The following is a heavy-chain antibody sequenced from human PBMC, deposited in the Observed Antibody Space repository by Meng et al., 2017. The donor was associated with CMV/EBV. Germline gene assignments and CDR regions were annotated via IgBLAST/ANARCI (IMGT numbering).Heavy chain of an antibody. CDR2: ISYDGSNK. Sequence: RSRGLSCAASGFTFSSYAMHWVRQAPGKGLEWVAVISYDGSNKYYADSVKGRFTISRDNSKNTLYLQMNSLRAEDTAVYYCARDYDFWGQGTLVTVSS. CDR1: GFTFSSYA. J-gene: IGHJ4*02. CDR3: ARDYDF. V-gene: IGHV3-30*04. D-gene: IGHD3-3*01.